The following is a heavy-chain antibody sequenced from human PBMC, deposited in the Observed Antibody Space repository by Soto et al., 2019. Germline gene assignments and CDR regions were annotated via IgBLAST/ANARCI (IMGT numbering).Heavy chain of an antibody. J-gene: IGHJ4*02. CDR1: GFTFSSYW. Sequence: EVQLVESGGGLVQPGGSLRLSCAASGFTFSSYWMHWVRQAPGKGLVWVSHIDSDGSSTNYADSVKGRFTISRDNAKNTLYLQMNILRAEDTAVYYCASGCVQLWPFDYWGQGTLVTVSS. D-gene: IGHD5-18*01. CDR2: IDSDGSST. CDR3: ASGCVQLWPFDY. V-gene: IGHV3-74*01.